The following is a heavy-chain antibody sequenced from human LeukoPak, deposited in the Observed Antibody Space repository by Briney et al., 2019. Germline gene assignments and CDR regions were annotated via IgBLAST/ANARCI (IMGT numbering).Heavy chain of an antibody. D-gene: IGHD2-2*02. CDR3: ARLRRGAVVVPAAILPLWYFDL. V-gene: IGHV4-39*07. CDR2: INHSGST. Sequence: SETLSLTCTVSGGSISSGDYYWSWIRQPPGKGLEWIGEINHSGSTNYNPSLKSRVTISVDTSKNQFSLKLSSVTAADTAVYYCARLRRGAVVVPAAILPLWYFDLWGRGTLVTVSS. J-gene: IGHJ2*01. CDR1: GGSISSGDYY.